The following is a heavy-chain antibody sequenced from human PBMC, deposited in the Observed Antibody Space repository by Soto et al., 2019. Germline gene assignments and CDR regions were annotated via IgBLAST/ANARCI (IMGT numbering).Heavy chain of an antibody. CDR3: AKAYFVWSSEQPYYFDY. J-gene: IGHJ4*02. CDR1: GFTFSNYA. CDR2: ISGRGGRS. V-gene: IGHV3-23*01. D-gene: IGHD3-16*01. Sequence: EVQRLDSGGGLVHPGGSLRLSCAASGFTFSNYAMTWVRQGPGKALEWVSGISGRGGRSYYADSVKGRFTISRDNSKSTLYLQRHSLRAEDTAVYYCAKAYFVWSSEQPYYFDYWGQGTLVTVSA.